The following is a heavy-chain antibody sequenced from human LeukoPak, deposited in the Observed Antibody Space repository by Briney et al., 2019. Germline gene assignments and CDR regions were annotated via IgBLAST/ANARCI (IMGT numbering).Heavy chain of an antibody. CDR1: GGSFSGYY. V-gene: IGHV4-34*01. CDR2: INHSGST. Sequence: SETLSLTCAVYGGSFSGYYWSWVRQPPGKGLEWIGEINHSGSTNYNPSLKSRVTISVDTSKNQFSLKLSSVTAADTAVYYCATRPRAAKLFDYWGQGTLVTVSS. D-gene: IGHD6-25*01. J-gene: IGHJ4*02. CDR3: ATRPRAAKLFDY.